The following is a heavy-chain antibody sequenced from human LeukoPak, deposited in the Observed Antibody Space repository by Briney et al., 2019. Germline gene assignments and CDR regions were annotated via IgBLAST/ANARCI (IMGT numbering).Heavy chain of an antibody. V-gene: IGHV3-23*01. Sequence: PGGSLRLSCTASGFTFSSYAMSWVRQAPGKGLEWVSAIGGSGVTTYYADSVMGRFTISRDSSKNTLYVQMNRLRAEDTAVYYCAKANRDYDFWSGYPCFEYWGQGTLVTVSS. CDR1: GFTFSSYA. CDR2: IGGSGVTT. J-gene: IGHJ4*02. D-gene: IGHD3-3*01. CDR3: AKANRDYDFWSGYPCFEY.